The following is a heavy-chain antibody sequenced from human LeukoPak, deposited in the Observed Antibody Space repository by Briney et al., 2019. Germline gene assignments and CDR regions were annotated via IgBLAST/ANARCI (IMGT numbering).Heavy chain of an antibody. CDR3: ARDRDDYCSSTSCYARDDY. J-gene: IGHJ4*02. V-gene: IGHV1-18*01. CDR2: ISAYNGNT. D-gene: IGHD2-2*01. CDR1: GYTFTSYG. Sequence: ASVKVSCKASGYTFTSYGISWVRQAPGQGLEWMGWISAYNGNTNYAQKLQGRVTMTTDTPTSTAYMELRSLRSDDTAVYYCARDRDDYCSSTSCYARDDYWGQGTLVTVSS.